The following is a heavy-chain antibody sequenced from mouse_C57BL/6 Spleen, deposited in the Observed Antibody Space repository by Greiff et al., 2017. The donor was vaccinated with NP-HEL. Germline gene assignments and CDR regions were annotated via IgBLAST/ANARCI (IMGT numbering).Heavy chain of an antibody. CDR2: IGPGSGST. CDR3: ARSITTVVATHWYFDV. V-gene: IGHV1-77*01. D-gene: IGHD1-1*01. Sequence: QVQLQQSGAELVKPGASVKISCKASGYTFTDYYINWVKQRPGQGLEWIGKIGPGSGSTYYNEKFKGKATLTADKSSSTAYMQLSSLTSEDSAVYFCARSITTVVATHWYFDVWGTGTTVTVSS. J-gene: IGHJ1*03. CDR1: GYTFTDYY.